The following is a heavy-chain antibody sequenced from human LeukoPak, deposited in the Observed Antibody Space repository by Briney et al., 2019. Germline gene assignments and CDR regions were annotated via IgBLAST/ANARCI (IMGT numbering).Heavy chain of an antibody. CDR2: ISGSGGST. CDR1: GFTFSSYG. J-gene: IGHJ4*02. D-gene: IGHD3-3*01. CDR3: AKDSRYTTYDFWSGYTIDY. Sequence: GGSLRLSCAASGFTFSSYGMNWVRQAPGKGLEWVSAISGSGGSTYYADSVKGRFTISRDNSKNTLYLQMNSLRAEDTAVYYCAKDSRYTTYDFWSGYTIDYWGRGTLVTVSS. V-gene: IGHV3-23*01.